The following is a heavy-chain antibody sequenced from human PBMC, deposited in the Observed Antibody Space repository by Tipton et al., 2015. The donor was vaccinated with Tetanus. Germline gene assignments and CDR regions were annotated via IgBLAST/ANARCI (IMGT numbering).Heavy chain of an antibody. CDR1: GGSISSGGYS. CDR3: ARGGAGEATTVDY. V-gene: IGHV4-30-2*01. D-gene: IGHD1-26*01. Sequence: TLSLTCAVSGGSISSGGYSWSWIRQPPGKGLEWIGYIYHSGSTYFTPPLKSRVTISVDRSKNRFSLKLSSVTAADTAVYYCARGGAGEATTVDYWGQGTLVTVSS. CDR2: IYHSGST. J-gene: IGHJ4*02.